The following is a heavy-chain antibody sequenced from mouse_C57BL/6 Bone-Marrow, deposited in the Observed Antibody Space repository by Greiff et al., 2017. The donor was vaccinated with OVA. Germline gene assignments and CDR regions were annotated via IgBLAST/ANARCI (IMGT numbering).Heavy chain of an antibody. Sequence: QVQLQQPGAELVRPGTSVKLSCKASGYTFTSYWMHWVKQRPGQGLEWIGVIDPSDSYTNYNQKFKGKATLTVDQSSSTAYMQLNSLTSEDSAVYYCARHTYYGSSYGYWGQGTTLTVSS. V-gene: IGHV1-59*01. CDR3: ARHTYYGSSYGY. D-gene: IGHD1-1*01. J-gene: IGHJ2*01. CDR2: IDPSDSYT. CDR1: GYTFTSYW.